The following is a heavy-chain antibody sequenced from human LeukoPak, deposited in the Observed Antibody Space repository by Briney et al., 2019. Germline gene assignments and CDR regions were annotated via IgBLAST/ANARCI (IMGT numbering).Heavy chain of an antibody. CDR2: IYYSGSI. CDR1: GGSISSSNYY. D-gene: IGHD5-12*01. V-gene: IGHV4-39*01. Sequence: SETPSLTCTVSGGSISSSNYYWGWIRQPPGKGLEWIGSIYYSGSIYYNPSLKSRVTISVDTSKNQFSLQLGSLTASDTAVYYCARGIYYFDYWGQGTLVTVSS. J-gene: IGHJ4*02. CDR3: ARGIYYFDY.